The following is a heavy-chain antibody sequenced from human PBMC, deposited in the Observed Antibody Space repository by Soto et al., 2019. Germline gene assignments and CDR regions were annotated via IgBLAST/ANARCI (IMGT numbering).Heavy chain of an antibody. CDR2: ISYDGSNK. Sequence: QVQLVESGGGVVQPGRSLRLSCAASGFTFSSYARHWVRQAPGKELEWVAVISYDGSNKYYAESVKGGFTISRDNSKNTLYLQMNSLRDEGTAVYYCARGDACELLRGAFVYWGQGTLVTVSS. D-gene: IGHD1-26*01. CDR3: ARGDACELLRGAFVY. V-gene: IGHV3-30-3*01. J-gene: IGHJ4*02. CDR1: GFTFSSYA.